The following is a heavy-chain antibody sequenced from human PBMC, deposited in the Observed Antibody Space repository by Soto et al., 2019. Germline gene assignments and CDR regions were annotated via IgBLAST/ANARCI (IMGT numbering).Heavy chain of an antibody. V-gene: IGHV4-34*01. D-gene: IGHD6-19*01. CDR3: ARVVVAGTLPYYLDF. Sequence: SETLSLTCAVCGGSFSGYYWSWIRQPPGKGLEWIGEINHSGSTNYNPSLKSRVTISVDTSKNQFSLKLSSVTAADTAVYYCARVVVAGTLPYYLDFWGRRTLVTVSS. CDR2: INHSGST. CDR1: GGSFSGYY. J-gene: IGHJ4*02.